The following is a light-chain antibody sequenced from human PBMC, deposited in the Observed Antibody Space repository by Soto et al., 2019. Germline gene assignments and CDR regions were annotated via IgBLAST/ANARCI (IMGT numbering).Light chain of an antibody. CDR3: QQYNNWPRT. CDR2: GAS. CDR1: QSVSSN. Sequence: EIVMTQSPATLSVSPGERATLSCRASQSVSSNLAWYQQKPGQAPRLLIYGASTRVTGIPARFSGSGSGTEFTLTISGLQSEDFAVYSCQQYNNWPRTFGQGTKVDIK. V-gene: IGKV3-15*01. J-gene: IGKJ1*01.